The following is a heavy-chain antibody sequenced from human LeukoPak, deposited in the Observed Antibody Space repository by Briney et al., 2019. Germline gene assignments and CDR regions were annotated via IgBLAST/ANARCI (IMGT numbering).Heavy chain of an antibody. CDR2: ISAYNGNT. D-gene: IGHD3-22*01. CDR3: ARGPPIIMIVVEYYFDY. V-gene: IGHV1-18*01. Sequence: ASVKVSCKASGYTFTSYGISWVRQAPGQGLEWMGWISAYNGNTNYAQKLQGRVTMTTDTSTSTAYMELRSLRSDDTAVYYCARGPPIIMIVVEYYFDYWGQGTLVTVSS. CDR1: GYTFTSYG. J-gene: IGHJ4*02.